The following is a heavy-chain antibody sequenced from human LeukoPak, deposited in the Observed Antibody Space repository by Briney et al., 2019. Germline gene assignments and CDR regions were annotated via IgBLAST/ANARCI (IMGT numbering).Heavy chain of an antibody. CDR1: GGSISSYY. CDR2: IYYSGST. CDR3: ARETGDAFDI. Sequence: SETPSLTCTVSGGSISSYYWSWIRQPPGKGLEWIGYIYYSGSTNYNPSLKSRVTISVDTSKNQFSLKLSSVTAADTAVYYCARETGDAFDIWGQGTMVTVSS. V-gene: IGHV4-59*01. J-gene: IGHJ3*02. D-gene: IGHD3-9*01.